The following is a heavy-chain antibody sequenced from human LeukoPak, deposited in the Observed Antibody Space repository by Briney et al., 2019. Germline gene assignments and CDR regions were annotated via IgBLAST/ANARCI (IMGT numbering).Heavy chain of an antibody. V-gene: IGHV4-34*01. CDR1: GGSFSGYY. CDR3: ARGVRFDP. D-gene: IGHD3-10*01. J-gene: IGHJ5*02. CDR2: INHSGST. Sequence: PSETLSLTCAVYGGSFSGYYWSWIRQPPGKGLEWIGEINHSGSTNYNPSLKSRVTISVDTSKNQFSLKLSSVTAADTAVYYCARGVRFDPWGQGTLVTVPS.